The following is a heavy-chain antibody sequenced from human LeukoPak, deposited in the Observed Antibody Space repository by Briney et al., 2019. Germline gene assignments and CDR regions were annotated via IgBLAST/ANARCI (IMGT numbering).Heavy chain of an antibody. Sequence: ASVKVSCKASGYTFTTYGISWVRQAPGQGLEWMGWISTYNGDTNSAQKLQGRVTVTTDTSTSTAYMELRSLRSDDTAVYYCARGKAAGDYWGQGTLVTVSS. V-gene: IGHV1-18*01. CDR2: ISTYNGDT. J-gene: IGHJ4*02. CDR1: GYTFTTYG. CDR3: ARGKAAGDY. D-gene: IGHD6-13*01.